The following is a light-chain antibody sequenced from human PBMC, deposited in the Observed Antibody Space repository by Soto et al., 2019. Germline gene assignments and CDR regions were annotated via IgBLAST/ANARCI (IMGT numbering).Light chain of an antibody. CDR2: DVT. Sequence: QSALTQPRSVSGSPGQSVTISCTGTGSGVGGYNYVSWYQQHPGKAPKLMINDVTKRPSGVPDRFSGAKSGNTASLTISGLQAEYEADYYCCSYAGSYTLVFGGGTKLTVL. CDR1: GSGVGGYNY. CDR3: CSYAGSYTLV. V-gene: IGLV2-11*01. J-gene: IGLJ2*01.